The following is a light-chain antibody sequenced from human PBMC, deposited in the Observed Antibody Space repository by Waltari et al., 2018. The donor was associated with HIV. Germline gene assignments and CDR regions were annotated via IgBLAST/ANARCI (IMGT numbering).Light chain of an antibody. CDR2: MVS. Sequence: DIKMTPSPSTLSASVGDRVTITCRASQSIRSWWAWYHQKPGKAPKFLIYMVSTVESGVPSRSSGSGSGTEFTLTISSLQPDDFATYDCQQYHSYPYTFGRGTKLQIK. J-gene: IGKJ2*01. V-gene: IGKV1-5*03. CDR3: QQYHSYPYT. CDR1: QSIRSW.